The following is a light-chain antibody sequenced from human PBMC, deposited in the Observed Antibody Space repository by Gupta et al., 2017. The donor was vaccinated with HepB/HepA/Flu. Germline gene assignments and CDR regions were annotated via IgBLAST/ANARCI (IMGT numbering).Light chain of an antibody. CDR2: WAS. J-gene: IGKJ4*01. CDR1: PSVLYSSNNKNY. Sequence: DFVLTQSPDSLAVSLGERATINCKSSPSVLYSSNNKNYLAWYQQKPGQPPKLLIYWASIRASGVPARFSGSGSGTXFTLTIXSLHAEDVAVYYCQQYYTTPVTFGXGTRVEMK. V-gene: IGKV4-1*01. CDR3: QQYYTTPVT.